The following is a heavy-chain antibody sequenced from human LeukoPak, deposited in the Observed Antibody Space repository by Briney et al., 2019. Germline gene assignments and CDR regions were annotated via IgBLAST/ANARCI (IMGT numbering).Heavy chain of an antibody. J-gene: IGHJ4*02. D-gene: IGHD4-23*01. Sequence: GSLRLSCAASGFTFSSYAMSWVRQPPGKGLEWIGEINHSGSTNYNPSLKSRVTISVDTSKNQFSLKLSSVTAADTAVYYCARVSRYDYGGKHGLDYWGQGTLVTVSS. CDR2: INHSGST. CDR1: GFTFSSYA. V-gene: IGHV4-34*01. CDR3: ARVSRYDYGGKHGLDY.